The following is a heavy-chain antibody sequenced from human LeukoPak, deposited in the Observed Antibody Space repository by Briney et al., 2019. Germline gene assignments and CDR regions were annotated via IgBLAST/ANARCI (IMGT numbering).Heavy chain of an antibody. D-gene: IGHD4-17*01. CDR2: INPSGGST. V-gene: IGHV1-46*01. Sequence: ASVKVSCKASGYTFTSYYMHWVRQALGQGLEWMGIINPSGGSTSYAQKFQGRVTMTRDTSTSTVYMELSSLRSEDTAVYYCARDRFLSATVTTGYDYWGQGTLVTVSS. CDR3: ARDRFLSATVTTGYDY. J-gene: IGHJ4*02. CDR1: GYTFTSYY.